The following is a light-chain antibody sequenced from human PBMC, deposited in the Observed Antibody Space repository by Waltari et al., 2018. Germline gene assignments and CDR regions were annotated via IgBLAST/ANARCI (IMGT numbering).Light chain of an antibody. CDR1: SRHVGRYNY. CDR2: DVS. V-gene: IGLV2-14*03. Sequence: QSALTQPASVSGSPGQSITISCTGTSRHVGRYNYVSWYQQHPGKAPKLLIYDVSDRPSGVANRFSGSKSGNTAFLTISGLQAEDEGDYYCNSYASNSDGLFGGGTKLTVL. J-gene: IGLJ2*01. CDR3: NSYASNSDGL.